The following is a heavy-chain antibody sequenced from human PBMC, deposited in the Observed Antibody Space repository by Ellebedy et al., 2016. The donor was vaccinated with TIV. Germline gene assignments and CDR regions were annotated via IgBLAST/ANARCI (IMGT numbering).Heavy chain of an antibody. Sequence: PGGSLRLSCAAPGFIFSNYVMAWVRQVQGKGLEWVSAMAEYDGRTFYADSVRGRFTISRDNSGNTLFLHMNNLRAEDTAIYYCTKRAENWGFFDYWGQGARVTVSS. CDR2: MAEYDGRT. D-gene: IGHD7-27*01. CDR1: GFIFSNYV. V-gene: IGHV3-23*01. J-gene: IGHJ4*02. CDR3: TKRAENWGFFDY.